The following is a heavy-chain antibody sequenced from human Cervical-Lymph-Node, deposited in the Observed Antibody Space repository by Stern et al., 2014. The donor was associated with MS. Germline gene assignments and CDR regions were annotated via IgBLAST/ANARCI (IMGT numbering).Heavy chain of an antibody. V-gene: IGHV4-39*01. J-gene: IGHJ4*02. Sequence: QVQLQESGPGLVKPSETLSLTCTVSGGFISSSGYYWGWIRQPPGKGLEWIGNIFYSGSTYYNPSLKSRVTISADTSKNHFSLNLSSVTAADTAVYYCARNFGARRFDYWGQGTLVTVSS. CDR1: GGFISSSGYY. CDR2: IFYSGST. D-gene: IGHD3-3*01. CDR3: ARNFGARRFDY.